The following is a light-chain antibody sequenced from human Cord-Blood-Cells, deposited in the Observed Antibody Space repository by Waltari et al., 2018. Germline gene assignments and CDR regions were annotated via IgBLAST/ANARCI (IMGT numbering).Light chain of an antibody. CDR1: ALPNIY. CDR2: EDS. J-gene: IGLJ2*01. V-gene: IGLV3-10*01. Sequence: SYQLTHPPSSSVSPRETASITCCGDALPNIYSYWYVHKSAQAPVLVIYEDSKRPSGIPERFSGASSGTMATLTISGAQVEDEADYYCYSTDSSGNHRVFGGGTKLTVL. CDR3: YSTDSSGNHRV.